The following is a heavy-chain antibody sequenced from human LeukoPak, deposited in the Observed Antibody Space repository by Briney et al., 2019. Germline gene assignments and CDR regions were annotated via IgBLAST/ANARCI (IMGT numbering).Heavy chain of an antibody. Sequence: GGSLRLSCAASGFTFSSYSMNWVRQAPGKGLEWVSSISSSSSYIYYADSVKGRFTISRDNAKNSLYLQMNSLRAEDTAVYYCARDFVYGGNDAFDIWGQGTMVTVSS. CDR1: GFTFSSYS. CDR2: ISSSSSYI. CDR3: ARDFVYGGNDAFDI. J-gene: IGHJ3*02. D-gene: IGHD4-23*01. V-gene: IGHV3-21*01.